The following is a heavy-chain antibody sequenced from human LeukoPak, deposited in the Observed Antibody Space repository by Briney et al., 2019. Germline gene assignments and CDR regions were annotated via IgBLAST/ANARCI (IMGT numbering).Heavy chain of an antibody. CDR2: IYTSGST. V-gene: IGHV4-61*02. Sequence: SETLSLTCTVSGGSISSTSYYWSWIRQPAGKGLEWIGRIYTSGSTNYNPSLKSRVTMSVDTSKNQFSLKLSSVTAADTAVYYCARDPPPYGSGSYYYYYYYMDVWGKGTTVTISS. D-gene: IGHD3-10*01. CDR3: ARDPPPYGSGSYYYYYYYMDV. J-gene: IGHJ6*03. CDR1: GGSISSTSYY.